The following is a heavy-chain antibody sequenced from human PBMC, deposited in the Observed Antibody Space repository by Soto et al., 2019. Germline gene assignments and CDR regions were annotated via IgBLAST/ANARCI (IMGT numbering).Heavy chain of an antibody. D-gene: IGHD3-3*01. CDR3: AKWYYDFWGGYSSPLFY. J-gene: IGHJ4*02. CDR2: ISGSGGST. Sequence: EVQLLESGGGLVQPGGSLRLSCAASGFTFSSYAMSWVRQAPGKGLEWVSAISGSGGSTYYADSVKGRFTISRDNSKNTLFLQMNSLRAEDTAVYYCAKWYYDFWGGYSSPLFYWGQGTLVTVSS. CDR1: GFTFSSYA. V-gene: IGHV3-23*01.